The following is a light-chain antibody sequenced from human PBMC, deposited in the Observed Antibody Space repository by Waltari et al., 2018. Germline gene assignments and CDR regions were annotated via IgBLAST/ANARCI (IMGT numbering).Light chain of an antibody. V-gene: IGKV3-20*01. CDR2: GSS. J-gene: IGKJ1*01. CDR1: QSVSRA. CDR3: QHYVRLPAT. Sequence: EIVLAQSPGTLSLSPGGRATLSCRARQSVSRALAWYQQKPGQAPRLLLYGSSIRATGIPDRFSGSGSGTDFSLTITRLEPEDFAVYFCQHYVRLPATFGQGTKVEIK.